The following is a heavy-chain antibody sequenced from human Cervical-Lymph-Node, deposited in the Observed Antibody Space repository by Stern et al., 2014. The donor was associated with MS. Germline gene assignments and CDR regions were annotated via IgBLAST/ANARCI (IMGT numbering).Heavy chain of an antibody. J-gene: IGHJ6*02. CDR1: GYSFTSYW. V-gene: IGHV5-51*01. CDR2: IYPGDSDT. Sequence: EVQLVESGAEVKKPGESLKISCKGSGYSFTSYWIGWVRQMPGKGLEWMGIIYPGDSDTRYSPSFQGQVTISADKSISTAYLQWSSLKASDTAMYYCARHLVIRRVGATAYYYYGMDVWGQGTTVTVSS. D-gene: IGHD1-26*01. CDR3: ARHLVIRRVGATAYYYYGMDV.